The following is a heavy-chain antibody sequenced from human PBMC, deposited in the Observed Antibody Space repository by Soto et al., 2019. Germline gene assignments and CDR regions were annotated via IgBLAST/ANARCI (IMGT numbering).Heavy chain of an antibody. J-gene: IGHJ2*01. V-gene: IGHV4-30-2*01. D-gene: IGHD3-3*01. CDR2: IYHSGST. Sequence: PXETLSLTCAVSGGSISSGGYSWSWIRQPPGKGLEWIGYIYHSGSTYYNPSLKSRVTISVDRSKNQFSLKLKSVTETDTAVYYCARVKVGDLFRFNWFFDLWGRGTLVTVS. CDR3: ARVKVGDLFRFNWFFDL. CDR1: GGSISSGGYS.